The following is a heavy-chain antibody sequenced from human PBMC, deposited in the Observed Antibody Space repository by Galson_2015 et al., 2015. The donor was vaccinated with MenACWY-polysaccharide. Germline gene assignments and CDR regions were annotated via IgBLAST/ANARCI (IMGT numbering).Heavy chain of an antibody. CDR3: ARISLPVPPIDY. Sequence: SLRLSCAASGFTFSGYSMSWVRQAPGKGLDWVSSISYNGGATFYGDSVKGRFTISRDNSKNTLNLQMNSLRAGDTAVYYCARISLPVPPIDYWGQGTLVTVSA. J-gene: IGHJ4*02. CDR1: GFTFSGYS. CDR2: ISYNGGAT. V-gene: IGHV3-23*01. D-gene: IGHD2-2*02.